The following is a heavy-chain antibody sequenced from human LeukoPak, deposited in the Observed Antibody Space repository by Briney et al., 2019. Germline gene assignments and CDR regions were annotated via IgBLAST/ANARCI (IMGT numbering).Heavy chain of an antibody. CDR3: AKDLYDSSGNHPDY. D-gene: IGHD3-22*01. Sequence: PGGSLRLSCAASGFTFSSYGMHWVRQAPGKGLEWVAFIRYDGNNKYSADSVKGRFTISRDNPKNTLYLQMDSLRAEDTALYYRAKDLYDSSGNHPDYWGQGTLVTISS. CDR1: GFTFSSYG. CDR2: IRYDGNNK. J-gene: IGHJ4*02. V-gene: IGHV3-30*02.